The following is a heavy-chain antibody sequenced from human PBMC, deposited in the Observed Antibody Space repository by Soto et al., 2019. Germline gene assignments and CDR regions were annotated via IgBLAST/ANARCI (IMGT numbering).Heavy chain of an antibody. CDR3: ARDFEVLRFLEWSSPGGQFDP. D-gene: IGHD3-3*01. V-gene: IGHV1-46*03. CDR2: INPSGGST. J-gene: IGHJ5*02. CDR1: GYTFTSYY. Sequence: ASVKVSCKASGYTFTSYYMRWVRQAPGQGLEWMGIINPSGGSTSYAQKFQGRVTMTRDTSTSTVYMELSSLRSEDTAVYYCARDFEVLRFLEWSSPGGQFDPWGQGTLVTVSS.